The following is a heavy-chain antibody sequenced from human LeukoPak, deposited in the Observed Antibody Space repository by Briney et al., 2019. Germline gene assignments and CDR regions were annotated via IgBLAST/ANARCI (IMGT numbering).Heavy chain of an antibody. Sequence: SETLSLTCAVYGGSFSGYYWSWIRQPPGKGLEWMGEINLSGSTNSNPSLKSRVTISVDTSKNQFSLKLSSVTAADTAVYYCARAITMIVVVGDAFDIWGQGTMVTVSS. CDR2: INLSGST. V-gene: IGHV4-34*01. CDR3: ARAITMIVVVGDAFDI. J-gene: IGHJ3*02. CDR1: GGSFSGYY. D-gene: IGHD3-22*01.